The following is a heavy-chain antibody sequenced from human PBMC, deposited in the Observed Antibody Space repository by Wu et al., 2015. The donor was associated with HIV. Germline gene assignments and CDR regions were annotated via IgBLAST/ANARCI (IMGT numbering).Heavy chain of an antibody. CDR1: GYTFINYD. CDR3: ARGHCGTSTCYNDYWFDP. V-gene: IGHV1-8*03. Sequence: QVQLVQSGAEVKKPGASVKVSCKASGYTFINYDITWVRQAPGQGLEWMGWLNPKSGKTGYAQKFQDRFTITRDTSIGTAYMELSSLRPEDTAVYFCARGHCGTSTCYNDYWFDPWGPGDPGPPSPQ. D-gene: IGHD5-24*01. J-gene: IGHJ5*02. CDR2: LNPKSGKT.